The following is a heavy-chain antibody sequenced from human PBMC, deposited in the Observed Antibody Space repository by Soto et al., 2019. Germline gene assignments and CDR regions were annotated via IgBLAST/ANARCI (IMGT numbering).Heavy chain of an antibody. V-gene: IGHV4-34*01. J-gene: IGHJ6*02. CDR3: ARGGTTMVRGVIRYYGMDV. Sequence: SETLCLTCAVYGGSFSGYYWSRIRQPPGKGLEWIGEINHSGSTNYNPSLKSRVTISVDTSKNQFSLKLSSVAAADTAVYYCARGGTTMVRGVIRYYGMDVWGQGTTVS. CDR1: GGSFSGYY. D-gene: IGHD3-10*01. CDR2: INHSGST.